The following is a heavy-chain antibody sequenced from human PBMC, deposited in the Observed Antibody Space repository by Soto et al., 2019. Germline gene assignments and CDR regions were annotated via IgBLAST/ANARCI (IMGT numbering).Heavy chain of an antibody. D-gene: IGHD3-3*01. CDR3: ASVLTYYDFWSGYYYYDAFDI. Sequence: PSETLSLTCTVSGGSISSYYWSWIRQPPGKGLEWLGYIHYSGSTNYNPSLKSQVTISVDTSKNQFSLKLSSVTAADTAVYYCASVLTYYDFWSGYYYYDAFDIWGQGTMVTVSS. CDR1: GGSISSYY. CDR2: IHYSGST. V-gene: IGHV4-59*01. J-gene: IGHJ3*02.